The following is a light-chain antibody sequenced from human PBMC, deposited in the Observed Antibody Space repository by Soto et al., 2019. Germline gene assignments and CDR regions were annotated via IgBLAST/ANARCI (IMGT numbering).Light chain of an antibody. V-gene: IGKV3-11*01. CDR1: QSVSSN. CDR3: QQRSNWPLT. CDR2: DAS. J-gene: IGKJ4*01. Sequence: EIVMTQSPATLSVSPGERATLSCRASQSVSSNLAWHQQKPGQAPRILMYDASTRATGIPARFSGSGSGTDFTLTISSLEPADFAVYYCQQRSNWPLTFGGGTKVDIK.